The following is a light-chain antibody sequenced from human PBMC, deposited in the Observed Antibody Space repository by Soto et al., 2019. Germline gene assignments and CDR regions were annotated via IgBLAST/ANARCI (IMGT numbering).Light chain of an antibody. CDR1: SSDVGGYNY. Sequence: QSALTQPASVSGSPGQSITISCTGTSSDVGGYNYVSWYQQHPGKAPKLMIYEVSTRPSGVSHRFSGSKSGNTASLTISGLQAEDEADYYCSSYTSSSTRVFGGGTKLTV. CDR2: EVS. V-gene: IGLV2-14*01. J-gene: IGLJ3*02. CDR3: SSYTSSSTRV.